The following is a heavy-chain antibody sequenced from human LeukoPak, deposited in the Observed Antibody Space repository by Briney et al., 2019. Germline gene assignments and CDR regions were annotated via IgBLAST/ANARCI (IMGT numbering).Heavy chain of an antibody. CDR2: IYHSGST. D-gene: IGHD6-6*01. Sequence: SQTLSLTCTVSGGSISSGGHYWSWIRQPPGKGLEWIGYIYHSGSTYYNPSLKSRVTISVDRSQNQFSLKLNSVTAADTAVYYCAKIDSSSSTVIDYWGQGTLVTVSS. V-gene: IGHV4-30-2*01. CDR1: GGSISSGGHY. J-gene: IGHJ4*02. CDR3: AKIDSSSSTVIDY.